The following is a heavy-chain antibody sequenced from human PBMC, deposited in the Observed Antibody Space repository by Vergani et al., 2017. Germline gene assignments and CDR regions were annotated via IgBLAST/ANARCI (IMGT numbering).Heavy chain of an antibody. V-gene: IGHV3-23*01. CDR1: GFTFSACP. D-gene: IGHD2-2*01. CDR3: AKSRGTCSSTSCFYHYAMDV. J-gene: IGHJ6*02. Sequence: EVQLLQSGGGVIQPGGSVRLSCAASGFTFSACPMTWVRQAPGKGLEWVSAISARYPSTYYADSVKGRFTISRDNSKNMLYLQMNSLSAEDTAVYYCAKSRGTCSSTSCFYHYAMDVWGQGTTVTVSS. CDR2: ISARYPST.